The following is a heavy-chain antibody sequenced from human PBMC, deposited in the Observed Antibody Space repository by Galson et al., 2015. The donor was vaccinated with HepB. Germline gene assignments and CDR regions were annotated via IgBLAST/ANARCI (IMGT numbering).Heavy chain of an antibody. Sequence: SLRLSCAASGFTFSSYAMSWVRQAPGKGLEWVSAISGSGGSTYYAASVKGRFTISRDNSKNTLYLQMNGLRAEDTAVYYCAKVAFFSGSYYWGQGTLVTVSS. CDR3: AKVAFFSGSYY. CDR2: ISGSGGST. V-gene: IGHV3-23*01. J-gene: IGHJ4*02. CDR1: GFTFSSYA. D-gene: IGHD1-26*01.